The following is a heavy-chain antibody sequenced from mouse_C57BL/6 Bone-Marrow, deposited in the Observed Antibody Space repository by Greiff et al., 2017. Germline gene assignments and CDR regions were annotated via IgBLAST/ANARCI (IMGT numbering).Heavy chain of an antibody. Sequence: QVQLQQPGAELVMPGASVKLSCKASGYTFTSYWMHWVKQRPGQGLEWIGEIDPSDSYTNYNQKFKGKSTLTVDKSSSTAYMQLSSLPSEDSAVYYCARDGSSYDWFAYWGQVTLVTVSA. CDR1: GYTFTSYW. J-gene: IGHJ3*01. CDR3: ARDGSSYDWFAY. CDR2: IDPSDSYT. V-gene: IGHV1-69*01. D-gene: IGHD1-1*01.